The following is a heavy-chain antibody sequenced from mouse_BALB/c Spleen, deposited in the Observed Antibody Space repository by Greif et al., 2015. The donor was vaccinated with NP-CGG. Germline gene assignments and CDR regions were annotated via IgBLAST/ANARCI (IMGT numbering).Heavy chain of an antibody. CDR1: GYSFTGYY. D-gene: IGHD1-1*01. CDR3: ARGDYYGSRDAMDY. J-gene: IGHJ4*01. Sequence: LVKTGASVKISCKASGYSFTGYYMHWVKQSHGKSLEWIGYISCYNGATSYNQKFKGKATFTVDTSSSTAYMQFNSLTSEDSAVYYCARGDYYGSRDAMDYWGQGTSVTVSS. V-gene: IGHV1S34*01. CDR2: ISCYNGAT.